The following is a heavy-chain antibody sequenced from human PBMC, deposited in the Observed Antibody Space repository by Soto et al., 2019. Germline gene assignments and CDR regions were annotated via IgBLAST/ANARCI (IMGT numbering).Heavy chain of an antibody. Sequence: QVQLQESGPGLVKPSQTLSLTCTVSGGSISNGGFYWSWIRQHPGKGLEWIGYIYYSGKIYYNPSLKSRVTISVDTSKNQFSLKLSSVTAADTAVYYCARYSDTGYSYGSYYFDYWGQRTLVTVSS. J-gene: IGHJ4*02. CDR2: IYYSGKI. CDR3: ARYSDTGYSYGSYYFDY. V-gene: IGHV4-31*03. D-gene: IGHD5-18*01. CDR1: GGSISNGGFY.